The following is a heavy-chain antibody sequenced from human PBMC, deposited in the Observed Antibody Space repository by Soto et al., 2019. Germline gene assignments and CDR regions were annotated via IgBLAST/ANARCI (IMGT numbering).Heavy chain of an antibody. Sequence: EVQLVESGGGLVQPGGSLRVSCAASGFTLRSHRIHWVRQVPGKGLEWVSRTDTDGGGTSYAASVKGRLTLSTDNAKNKVNLQMNGLRGEEPAVYYCATVFDLGGQGTLVTVSS. V-gene: IGHV3-74*01. J-gene: IGHJ5*02. CDR1: GFTLRSHR. CDR3: ATVFDL. CDR2: TDTDGGGT.